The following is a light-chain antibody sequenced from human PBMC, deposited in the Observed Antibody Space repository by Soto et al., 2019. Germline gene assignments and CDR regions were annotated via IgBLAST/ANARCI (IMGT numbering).Light chain of an antibody. Sequence: EIVVTQSPATLSASPGERATLSCRASQYIGSNLAWYQQKPDQAPRLLIYGASTRATGIPARFSGSGSGTEFTLTISSLQSEDFAVYYCEQYNNWPITFGQGTRLEIK. CDR2: GAS. J-gene: IGKJ5*01. CDR1: QYIGSN. CDR3: EQYNNWPIT. V-gene: IGKV3-15*01.